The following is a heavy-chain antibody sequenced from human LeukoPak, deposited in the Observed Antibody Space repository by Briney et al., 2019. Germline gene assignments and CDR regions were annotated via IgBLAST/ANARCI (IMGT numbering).Heavy chain of an antibody. J-gene: IGHJ3*02. CDR1: GYSISSGYY. Sequence: PSETLSLTCAVSGYSISSGYYWGWIRQPPGKGLEWIGYIYYSGSTNYNPSLKNRVTISVDTSKNQFSLKLSSVTAADTAVYYCASSYLRYSLDAFDIWGQGTMVTVSS. V-gene: IGHV4-61*01. CDR2: IYYSGST. D-gene: IGHD2-21*01. CDR3: ASSYLRYSLDAFDI.